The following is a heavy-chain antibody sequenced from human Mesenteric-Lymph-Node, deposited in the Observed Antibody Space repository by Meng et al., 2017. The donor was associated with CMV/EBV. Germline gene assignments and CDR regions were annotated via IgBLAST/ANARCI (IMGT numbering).Heavy chain of an antibody. CDR1: GGTFSSYA. CDR3: AKDSYYYDSSGYWDY. D-gene: IGHD3-22*01. V-gene: IGHV1-8*03. J-gene: IGHJ4*02. CDR2: MNPNSGST. Sequence: ASVKVSCKASGGTFSSYAISWVRQAPGQGLEWMGWMNPNSGSTGYAQKFQGRVTLTRNTSITTAYMELSSLRSEDTAVYYCAKDSYYYDSSGYWDYWGQGTLVTVSS.